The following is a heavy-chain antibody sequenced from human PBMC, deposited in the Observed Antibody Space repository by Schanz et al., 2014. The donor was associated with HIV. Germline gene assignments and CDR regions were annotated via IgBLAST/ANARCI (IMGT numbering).Heavy chain of an antibody. CDR1: CFLFNNFA. CDR2: IWYDGSNK. J-gene: IGHJ4*02. Sequence: SLLLPFSSSCFLFNNFALIWVRQAPGKGLEWVAVIWYDGSNKYYADSVKGLFPRARGNSKNTLYLQMNSLRAEEKEGDYCANDEGSNDYWGQGTLVTVSS. D-gene: IGHD4-4*01. CDR3: ANDEGSNDY. V-gene: IGHV3-33*06.